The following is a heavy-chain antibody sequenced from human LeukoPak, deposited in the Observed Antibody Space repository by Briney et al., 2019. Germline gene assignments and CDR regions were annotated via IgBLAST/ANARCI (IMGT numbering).Heavy chain of an antibody. V-gene: IGHV1-69*06. CDR1: GGTFSSYA. CDR3: ARRGNGYSPFDY. Sequence: GSSVKVSCKASGGTFSSYAISWVRQAPGQGLEWMGGIIPIFGTANYAQKFQGRVTITADKSTSTAYMELSSLRSEDTAVYYCARRGNGYSPFDYWGQGTLVTVSS. D-gene: IGHD5-24*01. CDR2: IIPIFGTA. J-gene: IGHJ4*02.